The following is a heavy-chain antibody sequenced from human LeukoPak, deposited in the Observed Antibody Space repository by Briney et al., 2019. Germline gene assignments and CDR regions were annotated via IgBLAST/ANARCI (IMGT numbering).Heavy chain of an antibody. CDR3: ARGVMAARLYYFDF. Sequence: GGSLRLSCATSGLSFGSHPMNWVRQAPGKGLEWVSGVTGSGDNTYYIDSVKGRFTISRDNSKNTLYLQMNSLRAEDTAVYYCARGVMAARLYYFDFWGRGILVTVSS. J-gene: IGHJ4*02. CDR2: VTGSGDNT. V-gene: IGHV3-23*01. D-gene: IGHD2-21*01. CDR1: GLSFGSHP.